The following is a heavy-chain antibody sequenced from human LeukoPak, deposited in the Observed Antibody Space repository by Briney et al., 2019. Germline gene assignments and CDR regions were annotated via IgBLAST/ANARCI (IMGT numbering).Heavy chain of an antibody. CDR3: ARAKTTGTTEYGMGV. Sequence: GGSLRLSCAASGFTFSSYSMNWVRQAPGKGLEWVSSISSSSSYIYYADSVKGRFTISRDNAKNSLYLQMNSLRAEDTAVYYCARAKTTGTTEYGMGVWGKGTTVTVSS. J-gene: IGHJ6*04. D-gene: IGHD1-1*01. V-gene: IGHV3-21*01. CDR2: ISSSSSYI. CDR1: GFTFSSYS.